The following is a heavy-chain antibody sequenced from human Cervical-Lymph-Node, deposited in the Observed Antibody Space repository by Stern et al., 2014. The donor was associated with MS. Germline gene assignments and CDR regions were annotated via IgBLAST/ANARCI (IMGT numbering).Heavy chain of an antibody. V-gene: IGHV1-69*06. Sequence: QVQLVESGAEVKKPGSSVKISCKSSGGISWVRQAPGQGLEWMGGVIPFVGTSNYAQKFKGRVTITADTSTNTAYLEERSLKPDETAVYEGGGGGGDNWFDPWGQGTLVTVSS. CDR3: GGGGGDNWFDP. D-gene: IGHD3-16*01. J-gene: IGHJ5*02. CDR2: VIPFVGTS. CDR1: GG.